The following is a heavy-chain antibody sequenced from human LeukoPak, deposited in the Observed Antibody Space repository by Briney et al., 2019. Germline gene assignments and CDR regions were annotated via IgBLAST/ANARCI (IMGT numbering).Heavy chain of an antibody. Sequence: ASVKVSCKAPGYRFSENYMHWVRQAPGQGLEWMGWIKPNSGDTKFAQKFQGRVTMTRDTSISTTYMQLSSLRPDDTAVYYCARDGSRYSGNYYYDYWGRGTLVTVSS. CDR1: GYRFSENY. CDR3: ARDGSRYSGNYYYDY. J-gene: IGHJ4*02. D-gene: IGHD1-26*01. CDR2: IKPNSGDT. V-gene: IGHV1-2*02.